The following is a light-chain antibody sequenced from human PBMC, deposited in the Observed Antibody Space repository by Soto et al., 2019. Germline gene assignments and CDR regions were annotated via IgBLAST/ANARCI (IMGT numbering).Light chain of an antibody. Sequence: DIQMTQSPSALSASVGDRVTITCRASQSVSTRLAWYQQKPGKAPKVLIYDASSWAGGVPSRFTGSGSGTDFTLTISSLQPDDFATYFCQQCYSTVLTFGEGTKLEI. CDR1: QSVSTR. V-gene: IGKV1-5*01. CDR3: QQCYSTVLT. CDR2: DAS. J-gene: IGKJ4*02.